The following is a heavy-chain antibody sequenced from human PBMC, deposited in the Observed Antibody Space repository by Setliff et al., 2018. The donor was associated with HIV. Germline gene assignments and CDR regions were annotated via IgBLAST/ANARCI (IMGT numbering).Heavy chain of an antibody. J-gene: IGHJ4*02. CDR2: IYYSGST. CDR1: GGSISSYY. Sequence: SETLSLTCTVSGGSISSYYWSWIRQPPGKGLEWIGYIYYSGSTKHNPSLKSRVTISLDTSKNQFSLKLSSVTAADAAVYYCARASITMVRVVNWGQGIPVTVSS. V-gene: IGHV4-59*01. CDR3: ARASITMVRVVN. D-gene: IGHD3-10*01.